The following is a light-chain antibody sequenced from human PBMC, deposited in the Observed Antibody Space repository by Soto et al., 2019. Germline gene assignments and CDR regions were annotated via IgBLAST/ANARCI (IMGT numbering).Light chain of an antibody. V-gene: IGLV2-14*03. CDR1: SSDVGGYNY. CDR2: DVR. CDR3: WSSTNSDALL. J-gene: IGLJ2*01. Sequence: QSALTQPASVSGSPGQSITISCTGTSSDVGGYNYVSWYQQHQVKATRLMMYDVRYRPAGVSTRFSGSKSDNTASLTLAGLQAEDEADYYCWSSTNSDALLFGGGTKPTVL.